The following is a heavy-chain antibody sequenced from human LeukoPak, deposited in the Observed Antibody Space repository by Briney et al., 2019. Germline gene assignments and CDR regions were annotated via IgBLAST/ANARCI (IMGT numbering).Heavy chain of an antibody. V-gene: IGHV4-31*03. D-gene: IGHD2-8*02. CDR1: GGSISSGGYY. CDR2: IYYSGST. J-gene: IGHJ5*02. CDR3: ARADYGTGGWFDP. Sequence: SETLSLTCTVSGGSISSGGYYWSWIRQHPGKGLEWIGYIYYSGSTYYNPSLKSRVTISVDTSKNQFSLKLSSVTAEDTAVYYCARADYGTGGWFDPWGQGTLVTVSS.